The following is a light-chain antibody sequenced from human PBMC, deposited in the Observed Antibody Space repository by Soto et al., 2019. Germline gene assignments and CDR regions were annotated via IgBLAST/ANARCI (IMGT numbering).Light chain of an antibody. CDR1: SSNIVSKC. J-gene: IGLJ1*01. Sequence: QTALAEPPSASGTPRQRVTISCSVRSSNIVSKCVYWYQQLPGTAPKVLMSRDNQRPSGVPDRFSGSKSGTSASLAISGLRAEDEADYYCAAWDDSLSGYVFGTGTKVTVL. V-gene: IGLV1-47*01. CDR2: RDN. CDR3: AAWDDSLSGYV.